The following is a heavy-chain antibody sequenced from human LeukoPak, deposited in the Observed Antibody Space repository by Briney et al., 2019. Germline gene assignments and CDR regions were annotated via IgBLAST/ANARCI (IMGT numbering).Heavy chain of an antibody. D-gene: IGHD2-15*01. CDR3: ARPLSLGYCSGGSCYGRGAWFDR. CDR2: IYHSGST. V-gene: IGHV4-4*02. J-gene: IGHJ5*02. CDR1: GGSISSSSW. Sequence: SETLSLTCAVSGGSISSSSWWSWVRQPPGKGPEWIGQIYHSGSTNYNPSLKSRVTISVDKSKNQFSLKLRSVTAADTAVYYCARPLSLGYCSGGSCYGRGAWFDRWGQGTLVTVSS.